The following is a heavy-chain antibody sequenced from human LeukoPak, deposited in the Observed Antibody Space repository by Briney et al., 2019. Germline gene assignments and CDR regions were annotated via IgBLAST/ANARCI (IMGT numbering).Heavy chain of an antibody. CDR1: GGSLSGYY. V-gene: IGHV4-34*01. CDR3: ARELTVAIDI. D-gene: IGHD2-21*01. Sequence: SETLSLTCAVYGGSLSGYYWSWVRQPPRKGREWIGKINHSGSTNSNPSLTSRVTTSVETSRNQCCLKTGAVTAADTAVYYCARELTVAIDIWGQGVLVTVSS. J-gene: IGHJ4*02. CDR2: INHSGST.